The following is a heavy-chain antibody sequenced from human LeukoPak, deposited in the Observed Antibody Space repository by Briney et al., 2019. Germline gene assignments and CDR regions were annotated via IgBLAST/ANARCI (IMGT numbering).Heavy chain of an antibody. Sequence: VASVKVSFKASGYTFTSYDINWVRQAPGQGLEWMGWMNPNSGNTGYAQKFQGRVTMTRNTSISTAYMELSSLRSEDTAVYYCARVGYCSSTSCYPIFYYYMDVWGKGTTVTVSS. CDR2: MNPNSGNT. J-gene: IGHJ6*03. CDR1: GYTFTSYD. D-gene: IGHD2-2*01. V-gene: IGHV1-8*01. CDR3: ARVGYCSSTSCYPIFYYYMDV.